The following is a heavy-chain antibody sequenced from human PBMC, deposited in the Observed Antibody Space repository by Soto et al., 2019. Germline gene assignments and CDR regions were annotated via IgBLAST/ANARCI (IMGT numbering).Heavy chain of an antibody. D-gene: IGHD6-13*01. J-gene: IGHJ4*02. CDR3: ARINSLYDSSSWAMRRFFDY. Sequence: SETLSLTCTVSGGSISSGGYSWSWIRQPPGKGLEWIGYMYHSGSTYYNPSLKSRVTISIDRSKNQFSLKLSSVTAADTAVYYCARINSLYDSSSWAMRRFFDYWGQGTLVTVSS. CDR2: MYHSGST. V-gene: IGHV4-30-2*02. CDR1: GGSISSGGYS.